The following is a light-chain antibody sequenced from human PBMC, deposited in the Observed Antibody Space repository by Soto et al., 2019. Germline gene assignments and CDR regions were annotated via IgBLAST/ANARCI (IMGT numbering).Light chain of an antibody. CDR2: ATT. CDR1: QNINSF. V-gene: IGKV1-39*01. CDR3: QQSSSIPWT. J-gene: IGKJ1*01. Sequence: IQMTQSPSSLSASVGDRVTVTCRASQNINSFLNWYQQKPGKAPSLLIYATTSLQSGVPSRFSVSGSGSDFTLTISILEPEDLATYYCQQSSSIPWTFGKGTKVEI.